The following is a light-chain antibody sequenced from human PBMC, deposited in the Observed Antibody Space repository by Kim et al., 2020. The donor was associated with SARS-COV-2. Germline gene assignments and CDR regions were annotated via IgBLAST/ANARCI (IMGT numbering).Light chain of an antibody. CDR2: YDS. V-gene: IGLV3-21*04. CDR3: QVWDDSTDHPV. CDR1: NIGTKV. Sequence: APGTPARITCGGSNIGTKVVHWYQQRPGQAPVLVINYDSDRPSGIPERVSGSNSGNTATLTISRVEPGDEADYYCQVWDDSTDHPVFGGGTQLTVL. J-gene: IGLJ3*02.